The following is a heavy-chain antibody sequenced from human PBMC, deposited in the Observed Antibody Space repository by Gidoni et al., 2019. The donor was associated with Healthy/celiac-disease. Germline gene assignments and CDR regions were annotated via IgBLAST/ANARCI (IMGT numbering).Heavy chain of an antibody. D-gene: IGHD2-15*01. V-gene: IGHV3-21*01. CDR3: ARDQRYCSGGSCYSWVPDAFDI. CDR1: GFTFSSYS. CDR2: ISSSSSYI. J-gene: IGHJ3*02. Sequence: EVQLVESGGGLGKPGGSLRLSCAASGFTFSSYSMNWFRQAPGKGLEWVSSISSSSSYIYYADSVKGRFTISRDNAKNSLYLQMNSLRAEDTAVYYCARDQRYCSGGSCYSWVPDAFDIWGQGTMVTVSS.